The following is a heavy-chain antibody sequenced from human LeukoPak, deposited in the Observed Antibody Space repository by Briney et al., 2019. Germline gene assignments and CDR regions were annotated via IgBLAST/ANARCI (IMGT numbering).Heavy chain of an antibody. CDR1: GGSFSGYY. D-gene: IGHD3-10*01. J-gene: IGHJ3*02. CDR2: INHSGST. V-gene: IGHV4-34*01. Sequence: KPSETLSLTCAVYGGSFSGYYWSWIRQPPGKGLEWIGEINHSGSTNYNPSLKSRVTISVDTSKNQFSLKLSSVTAADTAVYYCARDHPLLGQAFDIWGQGTMVTVSS. CDR3: ARDHPLLGQAFDI.